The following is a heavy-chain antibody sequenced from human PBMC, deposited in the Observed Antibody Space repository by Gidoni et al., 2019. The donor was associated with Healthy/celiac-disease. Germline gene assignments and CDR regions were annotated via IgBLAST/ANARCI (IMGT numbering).Heavy chain of an antibody. CDR1: GFTFSSYA. V-gene: IGHV3-23*01. Sequence: EVQLLESGGGLVQPGGSLRLSCAASGFTFSSYAMSWVRQAPGKGLEWVSAISGSGGSTYYAASVKGRFTIPRDNSKNTLYLQMNSLRAEDTAVYYCAKGLYCGGDCYSDTIDYWGQGTLVTVSS. CDR3: AKGLYCGGDCYSDTIDY. D-gene: IGHD2-21*02. CDR2: ISGSGGST. J-gene: IGHJ4*02.